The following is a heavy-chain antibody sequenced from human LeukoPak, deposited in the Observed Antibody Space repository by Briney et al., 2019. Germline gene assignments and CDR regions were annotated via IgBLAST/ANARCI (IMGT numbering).Heavy chain of an antibody. CDR1: GYTFTGYY. CDR3: ARRSRSSSLGDCFDP. Sequence: GASVKVSCKASGYTFTGYYIHWVRQAPGQGLEWMGWINPDSGDTYYAQKFQGRVTMTRGTSITTAYMELSRLRFDDTAIYYCARRSRSSSLGDCFDPWGQGTLVTVSS. V-gene: IGHV1-2*02. D-gene: IGHD6-13*01. J-gene: IGHJ5*02. CDR2: INPDSGDT.